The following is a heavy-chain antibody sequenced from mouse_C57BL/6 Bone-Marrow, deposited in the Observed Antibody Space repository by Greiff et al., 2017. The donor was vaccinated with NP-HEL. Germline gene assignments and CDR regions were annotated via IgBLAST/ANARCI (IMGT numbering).Heavy chain of an antibody. J-gene: IGHJ3*01. CDR1: GFTFSNYW. Sequence: EVKLVESGGGLVQPGGSMKLSCVASGFTFSNYWMNWVRQSPEQGLEWVAQIRLKSDNYATNYAESVKGRFTISRDDSKSSVYLQMSNLRAEDTGIYYCTASYGNGPWFAYWGQGTLVTVSA. CDR3: TASYGNGPWFAY. V-gene: IGHV6-3*01. CDR2: IRLKSDNYAT. D-gene: IGHD2-10*01.